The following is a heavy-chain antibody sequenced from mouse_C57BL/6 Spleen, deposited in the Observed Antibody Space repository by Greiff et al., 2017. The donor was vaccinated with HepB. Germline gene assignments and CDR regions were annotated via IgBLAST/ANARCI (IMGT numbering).Heavy chain of an antibody. J-gene: IGHJ3*01. Sequence: EVKLQESGPGLVKPSQSLSLTCSVTGYSITSGYYWNWIRQFPGNKLEWMGYISYDGSNNYNPSLKNRISITRDTSKNQFFLKLNSVTTEDTATYYCARVDYYGSSYGFAYWGQVTLVTVSA. CDR1: GYSITSGYY. V-gene: IGHV3-6*01. CDR2: ISYDGSN. D-gene: IGHD1-1*01. CDR3: ARVDYYGSSYGFAY.